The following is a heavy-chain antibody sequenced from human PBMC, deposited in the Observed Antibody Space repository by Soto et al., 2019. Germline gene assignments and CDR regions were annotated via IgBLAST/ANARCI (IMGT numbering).Heavy chain of an antibody. D-gene: IGHD2-15*01. Sequence: QVQLVESGGGVVQPGRSLRLSCAASGFSFSSYAMHWVRQAVGKGLEWGVVISYDGSNTLYADCVKGRFTIARDNSKNTMSLQMSSLRAEDTSVYYCARNWGYCSRGGCYPNDPSAIWGQGTMVNVSS. CDR1: GFSFSSYA. J-gene: IGHJ3*02. CDR2: ISYDGSNT. CDR3: ARNWGYCSRGGCYPNDPSAI. V-gene: IGHV3-30-3*01.